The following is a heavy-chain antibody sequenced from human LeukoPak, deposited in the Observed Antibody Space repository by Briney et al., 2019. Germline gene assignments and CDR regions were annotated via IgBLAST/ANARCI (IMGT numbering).Heavy chain of an antibody. J-gene: IGHJ6*02. CDR3: ARDKVVPAAANGMDV. V-gene: IGHV3-53*01. D-gene: IGHD2-2*01. CDR2: IYSGGGT. CDR1: GFTVSSNY. Sequence: GGSLRLSCAASGFTVSSNYMSWVRQAPGKGLEWVSVIYSGGGTYYADSVKGRFTISRDNSKNTLYLQMNSLRAEDTAVYYCARDKVVPAAANGMDVWGQGTTVTVSS.